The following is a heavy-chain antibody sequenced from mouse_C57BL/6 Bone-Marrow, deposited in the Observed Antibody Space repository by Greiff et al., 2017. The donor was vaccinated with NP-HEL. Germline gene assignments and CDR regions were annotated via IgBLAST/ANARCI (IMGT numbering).Heavy chain of an antibody. CDR2: IDPETGGT. V-gene: IGHV1-15*01. CDR1: GYTFTDYE. CDR3: TRSSYNGGYFDY. J-gene: IGHJ2*01. Sequence: QVQLKESGAELVRPGASVTLSCKASGYTFTDYEMHWVKQTPVHGLEWIGAIDPETGGTAYNQKFKGKAILTADKSSSTAYMELRSLTSEDSAVYYCTRSSYNGGYFDYWGQGTTLTVSS. D-gene: IGHD1-3*01.